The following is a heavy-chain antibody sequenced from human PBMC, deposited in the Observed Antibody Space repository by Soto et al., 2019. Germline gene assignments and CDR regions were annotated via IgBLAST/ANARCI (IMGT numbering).Heavy chain of an antibody. Sequence: QVQLVESGGGVVQPGRSLRLSCAASGFTFSTSGMHWVRQAPGKGWGWVAVISDVGSKKYYADSVKGRFPISRDISKNTLYLQMNSLRAEYTAVYYCAKEWVYDSSGWSFDYWGQGTLVTVSS. D-gene: IGHD3-22*01. CDR2: ISDVGSKK. J-gene: IGHJ4*02. V-gene: IGHV3-30*18. CDR1: GFTFSTSG. CDR3: AKEWVYDSSGWSFDY.